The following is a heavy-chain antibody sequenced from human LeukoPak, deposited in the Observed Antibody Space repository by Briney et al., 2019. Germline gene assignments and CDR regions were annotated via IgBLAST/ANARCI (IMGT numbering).Heavy chain of an antibody. Sequence: SVKVSCKASGGTFSSYAISWVRQAPGQGLEWMGGIIPIFGTANYAQKFQGRVTITADESTSTAYMELSSLRSEDTAVYYCARARAARLPEDYWGQGTLVTVSS. CDR2: IIPIFGTA. V-gene: IGHV1-69*13. J-gene: IGHJ4*02. CDR1: GGTFSSYA. CDR3: ARARAARLPEDY. D-gene: IGHD6-6*01.